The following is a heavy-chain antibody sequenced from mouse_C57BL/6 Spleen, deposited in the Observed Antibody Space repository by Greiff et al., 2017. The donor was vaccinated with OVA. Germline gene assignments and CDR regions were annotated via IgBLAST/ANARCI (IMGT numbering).Heavy chain of an antibody. CDR3: ARSSKSGWNYDMDY. CDR1: GFTFTDYY. CDR2: IRNKANGYTT. V-gene: IGHV7-3*01. Sequence: EVQLVESGGGLVQPGGSLSLSCAASGFTFTDYYMSWVRQPPGKALEWLGFIRNKANGYTTEYSASVKGRFTISRDNSQSILYLQMNALRAEDSATYYCARSSKSGWNYDMDYWGQGTSVTVSS. J-gene: IGHJ4*01. D-gene: IGHD3-2*02.